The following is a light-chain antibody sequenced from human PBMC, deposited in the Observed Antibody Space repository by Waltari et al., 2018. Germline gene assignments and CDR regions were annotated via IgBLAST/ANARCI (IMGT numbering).Light chain of an antibody. CDR3: QQYYRVPLT. CDR2: WAS. Sequence: DIVMTQSPDSLAVSLGERATINCKSSQGILDGSNNRNSLAWYQQKPGQSPNLRFYWASTRESGVPDRFRGSGSGTDFSLTISSLQAEDVAVYYCQQYYRVPLTFGGGTKIEIK. V-gene: IGKV4-1*01. J-gene: IGKJ4*01. CDR1: QGILDGSNNRNS.